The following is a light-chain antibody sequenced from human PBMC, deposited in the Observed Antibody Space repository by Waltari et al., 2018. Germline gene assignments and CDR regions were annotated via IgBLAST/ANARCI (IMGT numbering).Light chain of an antibody. CDR3: QSADSSGNTYV. CDR2: KGS. CDR1: ALPKKY. Sequence: SYELTQPPSVSVSPGQTARITCSGDALPKKYAYWYQQKPGQAPVLVIYKGSERPSGIAARFSGSSSGTTVTLTISGVQAEDEADYYCQSADSSGNTYVFGIGTKVTVL. J-gene: IGLJ1*01. V-gene: IGLV3-25*02.